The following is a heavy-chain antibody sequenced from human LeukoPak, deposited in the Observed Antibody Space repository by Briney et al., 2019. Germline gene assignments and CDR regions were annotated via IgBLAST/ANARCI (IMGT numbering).Heavy chain of an antibody. D-gene: IGHD1-26*01. Sequence: ASVKVSCKASGYTFTSYGISWVRQAPGQGLEWMGWISAYNGNTNYAQKLQGRVTMTTDTSTSTAYMELRSLRSDDTAVYYCARFVSEQNYYYYYYMDVWGKGPRSPSP. CDR1: GYTFTSYG. CDR2: ISAYNGNT. J-gene: IGHJ6*03. CDR3: ARFVSEQNYYYYYYMDV. V-gene: IGHV1-18*01.